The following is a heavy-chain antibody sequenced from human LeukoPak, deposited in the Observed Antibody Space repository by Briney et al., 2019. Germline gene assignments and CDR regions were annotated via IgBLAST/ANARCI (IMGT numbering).Heavy chain of an antibody. J-gene: IGHJ4*02. V-gene: IGHV4-34*01. CDR1: GGSFSGYH. Sequence: PSETLSLTCAVYGGSFSGYHWSWIRQPPGKGLEWIGEINHSGSTNYNPSLKSRVTISVDTSKNQFSLKLSSVTAADTAVYYCARGYRQFDYWGQGTLVTVSS. CDR3: ARGYRQFDY. CDR2: INHSGST. D-gene: IGHD3-16*02.